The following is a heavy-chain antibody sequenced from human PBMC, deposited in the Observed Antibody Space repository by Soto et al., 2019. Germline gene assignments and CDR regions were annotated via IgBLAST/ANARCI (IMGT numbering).Heavy chain of an antibody. CDR3: ARILGIAVAGYKGGAFDI. V-gene: IGHV1-46*01. D-gene: IGHD6-19*01. CDR1: GYTFTCYY. CDR2: INPSGGST. Sequence: ASVKVSCKASGYTFTCYYMHWVRQSPGQGLEWMGIINPSGGSTSYAQKFQGRVTMTRDTSTSTVYMELSSLRSEDTAVYYCARILGIAVAGYKGGAFDIWGQGTMVTVSS. J-gene: IGHJ3*02.